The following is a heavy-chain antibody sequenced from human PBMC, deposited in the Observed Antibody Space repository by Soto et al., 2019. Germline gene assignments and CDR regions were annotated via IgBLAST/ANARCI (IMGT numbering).Heavy chain of an antibody. CDR1: GGSISSYY. CDR2: IYYSGST. V-gene: IGHV4-59*01. D-gene: IGHD3-10*01. Sequence: SETLSLTCTVSGGSISSYYWSWIRQPPGKGLEWIGYIYYSGSTNYNPSLKSRVTISVDTSKNQFSLKLSSVTAADTAVYYCARANYYGAFDPWGQGTLVTVSS. CDR3: ARANYYGAFDP. J-gene: IGHJ5*02.